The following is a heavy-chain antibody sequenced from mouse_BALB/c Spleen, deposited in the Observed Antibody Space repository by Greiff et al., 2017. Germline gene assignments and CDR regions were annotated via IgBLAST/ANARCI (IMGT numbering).Heavy chain of an antibody. V-gene: IGHV3-2*02. CDR3: ARVGEGYYHYAMDY. D-gene: IGHD2-3*01. CDR2: ISYSGST. CDR1: GYSITSDYA. Sequence: DVKLVESGPGLVKPSQSLSLTCTVTGYSITSDYAWNWIRQFPGNKLEWMGYISYSGSTSYNPSLRSRISITRDTSKNQFFLQLNSVTTEDTATYYCARVGEGYYHYAMDYWGQGTSVTVSS. J-gene: IGHJ4*01.